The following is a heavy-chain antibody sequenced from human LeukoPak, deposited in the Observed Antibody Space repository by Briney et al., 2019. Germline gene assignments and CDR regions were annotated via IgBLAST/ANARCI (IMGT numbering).Heavy chain of an antibody. J-gene: IGHJ4*02. D-gene: IGHD3-10*01. CDR1: GGSLSSSNW. V-gene: IGHV4-4*02. CDR3: ARDLRDVLLWFGEFQD. Sequence: SETLSLTCAVSGGSLSSSNWWSWVRQPPGKGLEGIGEIYHSGSTNYNPSLKSRVTISVDKSKNQFSLKLSSVTAADTAVYYCARDLRDVLLWFGEFQDWGQGTLVTVSS. CDR2: IYHSGST.